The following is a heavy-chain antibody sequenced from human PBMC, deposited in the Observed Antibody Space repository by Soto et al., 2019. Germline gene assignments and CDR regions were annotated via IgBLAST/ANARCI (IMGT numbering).Heavy chain of an antibody. Sequence: ASVKVSCKVSGYTLTELSMHRVRQATGKGLEWMGGFDPEDGETIYAQKFQGRVTMPEDTSTDTAYMELSSLRSEDTAVYYCATGTEQQLPRRRKSYYYYGMDVWGQGTTVTVSS. CDR1: GYTLTELS. D-gene: IGHD6-13*01. CDR2: FDPEDGET. J-gene: IGHJ6*02. V-gene: IGHV1-24*01. CDR3: ATGTEQQLPRRRKSYYYYGMDV.